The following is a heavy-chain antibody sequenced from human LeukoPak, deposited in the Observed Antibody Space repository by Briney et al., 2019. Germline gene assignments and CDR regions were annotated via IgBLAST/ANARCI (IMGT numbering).Heavy chain of an antibody. CDR3: ARGPDSSGYDPAIDY. J-gene: IGHJ4*02. D-gene: IGHD3-22*01. Sequence: PGGSLRLSCAASWFTVSSNYLNLVRQAPGKGLGWVSVIYRGGSTYYADSVKGRFTISRDNSKNTLYLQMNSLRAEDTALYYCARGPDSSGYDPAIDYWGQGTLVTVSS. CDR1: WFTVSSNY. CDR2: IYRGGST. V-gene: IGHV3-53*01.